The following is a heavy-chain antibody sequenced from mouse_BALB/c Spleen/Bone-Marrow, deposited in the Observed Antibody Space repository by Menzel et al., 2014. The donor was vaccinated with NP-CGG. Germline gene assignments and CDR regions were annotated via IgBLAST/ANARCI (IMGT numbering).Heavy chain of an antibody. V-gene: IGHV1-77*01. CDR1: GYTFTDYV. J-gene: IGHJ2*01. CDR3: ARCGGLRDFDY. D-gene: IGHD2-4*01. CDR2: IYPGSGST. Sequence: VKLMESGPELVKPGASVKMSCKASGYTFTDYVISWVKRRTGQGLEWIGEIYPGSGSTYYNEKFKGKATLTADKSSNTAYMQLSSLTSEDSAVYFCARCGGLRDFDYWGQGTTLTVSS.